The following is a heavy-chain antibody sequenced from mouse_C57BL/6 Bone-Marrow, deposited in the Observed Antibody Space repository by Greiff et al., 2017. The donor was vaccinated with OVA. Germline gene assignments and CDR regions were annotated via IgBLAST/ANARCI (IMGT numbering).Heavy chain of an antibody. V-gene: IGHV5-4*01. J-gene: IGHJ3*01. CDR3: ARDTIVTPWFAY. CDR2: ISDGGSYT. Sequence: EVQGVESGGGLVKPGGSLKLSCAASGFTFSSYAMSWVRQTPDKRLAWVATISDGGSYTYYPDNVKGRFTISRDNAKNNLYLQMSHLKSEDTAMYYCARDTIVTPWFAYWGQGTLVTVSA. D-gene: IGHD2-5*01. CDR1: GFTFSSYA.